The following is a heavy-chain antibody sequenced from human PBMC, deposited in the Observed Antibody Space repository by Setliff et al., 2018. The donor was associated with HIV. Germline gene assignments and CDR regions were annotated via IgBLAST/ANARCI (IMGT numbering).Heavy chain of an antibody. CDR1: GFTFSDYY. Sequence: GGSLRLSCAASGFTFSDYYMAWIRQAPGKGLEWVSYISSSGSTIYYADSVKGRFTISRDNAKNSLYLQMNSLRAEDTAVYYCAKDNDYVWGSFSAASKGRYGMDVWGQGTTVTVSS. CDR3: AKDNDYVWGSFSAASKGRYGMDV. V-gene: IGHV3-11*04. J-gene: IGHJ6*02. D-gene: IGHD3-16*01. CDR2: ISSSGSTI.